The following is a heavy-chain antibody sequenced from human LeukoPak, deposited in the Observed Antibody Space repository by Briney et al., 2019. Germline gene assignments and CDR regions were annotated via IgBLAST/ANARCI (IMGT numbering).Heavy chain of an antibody. CDR2: IYTSGST. D-gene: IGHD2-21*02. Sequence: PSETLSLTCTVSGGSISSYYWSWIRQPAGKGLEWIGRIYTSGSTNYNPSLKSRGTMSVDTSKNQFSLKLSSVTAADTAVYYCARDIVVVTARDAFDIWGQGTMVTVSS. V-gene: IGHV4-4*07. J-gene: IGHJ3*02. CDR1: GGSISSYY. CDR3: ARDIVVVTARDAFDI.